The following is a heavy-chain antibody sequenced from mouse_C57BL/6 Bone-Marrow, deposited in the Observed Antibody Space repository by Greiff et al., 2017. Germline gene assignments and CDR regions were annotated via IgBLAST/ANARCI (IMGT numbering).Heavy chain of an antibody. Sequence: EVKLMESGGGLVQPGGSLSLSCAASGFTFTDYYMSWVRQPPGKALEWLGFIRNKANGYTTEYSASVKGRFTISRDNSQSILYLQMNALSAEDSATYYCARYTYSNYVDYAIDYWGQGTSVTVSS. CDR1: GFTFTDYY. J-gene: IGHJ4*01. V-gene: IGHV7-3*01. CDR3: ARYTYSNYVDYAIDY. CDR2: IRNKANGYTT. D-gene: IGHD2-5*01.